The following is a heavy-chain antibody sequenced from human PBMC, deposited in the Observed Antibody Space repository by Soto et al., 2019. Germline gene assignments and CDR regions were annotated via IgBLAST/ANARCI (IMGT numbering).Heavy chain of an antibody. V-gene: IGHV3-9*02. Sequence: EVPLVESGGGLVQPGRSLRLSCVASGFTADDYAMHWVRQAPGKGLEWVSGISSNSDTIDYADSVKGRFTISRDNAKNSLFLKMNSLRPEDTALYYCAKDMKWGGMTTIHYFDSWGQGTLVTVSS. CDR3: AKDMKWGGMTTIHYFDS. J-gene: IGHJ4*02. D-gene: IGHD4-17*01. CDR1: GFTADDYA. CDR2: ISSNSDTI.